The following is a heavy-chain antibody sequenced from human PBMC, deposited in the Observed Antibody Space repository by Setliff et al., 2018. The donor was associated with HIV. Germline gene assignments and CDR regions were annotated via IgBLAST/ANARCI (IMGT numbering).Heavy chain of an antibody. Sequence: LSLTCTVSGDSFSNYYWSWIRQPPGKGLEWIGYVFYTGSATYNPSLKSRVSISVDRSTNRFSLMLHSVTAADTAVYYCARGPSGGGFYYMDVWGKGTTVTSP. V-gene: IGHV4-59*01. CDR3: ARGPSGGGFYYMDV. J-gene: IGHJ6*03. D-gene: IGHD2-15*01. CDR2: VFYTGSA. CDR1: GDSFSNYY.